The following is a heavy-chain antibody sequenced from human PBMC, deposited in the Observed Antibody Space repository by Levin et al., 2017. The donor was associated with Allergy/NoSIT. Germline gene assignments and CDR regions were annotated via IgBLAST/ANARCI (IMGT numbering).Heavy chain of an antibody. CDR3: IRGYQESSAYTSGY. CDR2: INSDGSST. V-gene: IGHV3-74*01. D-gene: IGHD3-16*01. CDR1: GFTFRNYW. Sequence: SGGSLRLSCEASGFTFRNYWMYWVRQAPGKGLVWVSRINSDGSSTGYADSVKGRFTISRDNAKNTLFLQMNSMRVEDTAVYHCIRGYQESSAYTSGYWGQGTLVTVST. J-gene: IGHJ4*02.